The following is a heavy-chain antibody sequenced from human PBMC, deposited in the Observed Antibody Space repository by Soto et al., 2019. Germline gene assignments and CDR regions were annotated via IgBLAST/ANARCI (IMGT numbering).Heavy chain of an antibody. V-gene: IGHV6-1*01. CDR1: GDSVSSNSAA. J-gene: IGHJ4*02. Sequence: TLSLTCAISGDSVSSNSAAWNCTRQSPSRGLEWLGRTYYRSKWYNDYAVSVKSRITINPDTSKNHFSLQLNSVTPEDTTVYYCARVVRSSWYTDFGYWGQGTLVAVSS. D-gene: IGHD6-13*01. CDR2: TYYRSKWYN. CDR3: ARVVRSSWYTDFGY.